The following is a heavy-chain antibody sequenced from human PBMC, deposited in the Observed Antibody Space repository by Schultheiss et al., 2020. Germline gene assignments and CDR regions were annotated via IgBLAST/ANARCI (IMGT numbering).Heavy chain of an antibody. CDR1: GGSISSYY. Sequence: SETLSLTCTVSGGSISSYYWSWIRQPPGKGLEWIGYIYYSGSTNYNPSLKSRVTISVDTSKNQFSLKLSSVTAADTAVYYCARVSGPSSGLDYWGQGTLVTVYS. CDR2: IYYSGST. J-gene: IGHJ4*02. V-gene: IGHV4-59*08. CDR3: ARVSGPSSGLDY. D-gene: IGHD6-19*01.